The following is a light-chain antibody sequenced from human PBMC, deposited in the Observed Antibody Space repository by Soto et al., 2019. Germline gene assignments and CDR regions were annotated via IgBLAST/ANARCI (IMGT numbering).Light chain of an antibody. CDR3: SSYTSSSTLV. V-gene: IGLV2-14*01. J-gene: IGLJ2*01. CDR2: EVS. CDR1: SSDVGGYNY. Sequence: QSVLTQPASVSGSPGQSITISCTGTSSDVGGYNYVSWYQQHPGKAPKLMIYEVSNRPSGVSNRFSGSKSGNTASLTISGLHAEDEADYYCSSYTSSSTLVFAGGTKLTVL.